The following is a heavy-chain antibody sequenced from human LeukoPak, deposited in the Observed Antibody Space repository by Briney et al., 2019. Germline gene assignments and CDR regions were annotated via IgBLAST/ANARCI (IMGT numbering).Heavy chain of an antibody. V-gene: IGHV4-61*02. CDR1: GGSISSGSYY. D-gene: IGHD2-15*01. Sequence: SETLSLTCTVSGGSISSGSYYWSWIRQPAGKGLEWIGRIYTSGSTNYNPSLKSRVTISVDTSKNQFSLKLSSVTAADTAVYYCARVRMGYMDVWGKGTTVTVSS. CDR3: ARVRMGYMDV. J-gene: IGHJ6*03. CDR2: IYTSGST.